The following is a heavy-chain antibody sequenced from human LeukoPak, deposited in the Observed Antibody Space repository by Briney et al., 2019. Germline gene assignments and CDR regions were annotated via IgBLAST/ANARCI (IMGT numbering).Heavy chain of an antibody. D-gene: IGHD3-10*01. CDR2: ISGSGGST. Sequence: PGGSLRLSCAASGFTFSSYAMSWVRQAPGKGLEWVSAISGSGGSTYYADSVKGRFTISRDNSKNTLYLQMNSLRAEDTAVYYCARARGLRTVFDYWGQGTLVTVSS. J-gene: IGHJ4*02. CDR1: GFTFSSYA. V-gene: IGHV3-23*01. CDR3: ARARGLRTVFDY.